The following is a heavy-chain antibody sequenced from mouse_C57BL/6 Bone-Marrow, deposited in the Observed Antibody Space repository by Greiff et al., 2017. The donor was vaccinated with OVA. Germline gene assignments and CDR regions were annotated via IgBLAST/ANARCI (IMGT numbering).Heavy chain of an antibody. CDR3: ARNGGYSVWFAY. D-gene: IGHD2-3*01. CDR2: IWSGGST. CDR1: GFSLTSYG. J-gene: IGHJ3*01. V-gene: IGHV2-2*01. Sequence: VKLQESGPGLVQPSQSLSITCTVSGFSLTSYGVHWVRQSPGKGLEWLGVIWSGGSTDYNAAFLSRLSISKDNSKSQVFFKMNSLQSDDTAIYYCARNGGYSVWFAYWGQGTLVTVSA.